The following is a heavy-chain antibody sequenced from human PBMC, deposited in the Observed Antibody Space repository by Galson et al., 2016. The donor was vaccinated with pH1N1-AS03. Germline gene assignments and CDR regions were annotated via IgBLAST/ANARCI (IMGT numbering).Heavy chain of an antibody. V-gene: IGHV1-18*01. Sequence: SVKVSCKASGYTFTSYGIGWVRQAPGQGLEWMGWISPYNGRTEYAQKLQGRVTMTTDTSTSTAYMELRSLIFDDTAMYYCARAFCSGGSCYDYFYYAVDVWGQGTTVTVSS. CDR1: GYTFTSYG. D-gene: IGHD2-15*01. CDR2: ISPYNGRT. J-gene: IGHJ6*02. CDR3: ARAFCSGGSCYDYFYYAVDV.